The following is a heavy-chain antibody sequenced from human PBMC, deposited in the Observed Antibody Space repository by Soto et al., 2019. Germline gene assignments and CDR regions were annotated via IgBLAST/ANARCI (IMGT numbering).Heavy chain of an antibody. CDR2: IYYSGST. V-gene: IGHV4-59*01. D-gene: IGHD3-22*01. CDR3: ARVAYDSSGYYFDY. CDR1: GGSISSYY. J-gene: IGHJ4*02. Sequence: QVQLQESGPGLVKPSETLSLTCTVSGGSISSYYWSWIRQPPGKGLEWIGYIYYSGSTNYNPSLKRRVTISVATSKSQFSLKLSSVTAADTAVYDCARVAYDSSGYYFDYWGQGSLVTVSS.